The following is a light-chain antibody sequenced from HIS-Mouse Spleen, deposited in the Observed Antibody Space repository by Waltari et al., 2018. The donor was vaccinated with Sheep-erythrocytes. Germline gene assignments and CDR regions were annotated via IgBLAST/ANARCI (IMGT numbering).Light chain of an antibody. CDR1: SSDVGGYNY. J-gene: IGLJ3*02. Sequence: QSALTQPRSVSGSPGQSVTISCTGTSSDVGGYNYVSWYQQHPGKAPKLMIYDVSKLPSGVPERFSGSKSGNTASLTISGLQAEDEADYYCCSYAGSYTFWVFGGGTKLTVL. CDR3: CSYAGSYTFWV. CDR2: DVS. V-gene: IGLV2-11*01.